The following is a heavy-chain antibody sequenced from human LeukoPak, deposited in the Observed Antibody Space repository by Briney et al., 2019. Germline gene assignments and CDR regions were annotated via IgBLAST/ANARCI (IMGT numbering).Heavy chain of an antibody. V-gene: IGHV4-34*01. CDR1: GGSFSGYY. D-gene: IGHD3-9*01. CDR3: ARVRLLRYFDWLTDMDV. Sequence: SETLSLTCAVYGGSFSGYYWSWIRQPPGKGLEWIGEINHSGSTNYNPSLKSRVTISVDTSKNQFSLKLSSVTAADTAVYYCARVRLLRYFDWLTDMDVWGKGTTVTVS. CDR2: INHSGST. J-gene: IGHJ6*03.